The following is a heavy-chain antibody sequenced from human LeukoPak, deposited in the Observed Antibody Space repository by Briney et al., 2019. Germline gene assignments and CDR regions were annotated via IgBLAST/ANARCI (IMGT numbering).Heavy chain of an antibody. CDR3: AREFHSSGYAGTFDC. Sequence: GGSLRLSCAASGFTFSSYSMNWVRRAPGKGLEWVSSISSSSSYIYYADSVKGRFTISRDNSKNTLHLQIDSLRLEDTAVYHCAREFHSSGYAGTFDCWGPGTLVTVSS. CDR1: GFTFSSYS. CDR2: ISSSSSYI. V-gene: IGHV3-21*01. D-gene: IGHD3-22*01. J-gene: IGHJ4*02.